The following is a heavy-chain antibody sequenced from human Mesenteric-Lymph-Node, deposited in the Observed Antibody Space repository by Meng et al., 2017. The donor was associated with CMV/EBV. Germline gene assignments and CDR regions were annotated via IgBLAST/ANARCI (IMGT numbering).Heavy chain of an antibody. CDR3: ARERLYGMDV. V-gene: IGHV4-39*07. CDR1: GGSINSATYY. CDR2: IYYSGST. J-gene: IGHJ6*02. Sequence: GSLRLSCTVSGGSINSATYYWGWIRQSPGKGLEWIGNIYYSGSTHYNPSLKSRVTISVDTSKNQFSVKLSSVTAADTAVYYCARERLYGMDVWGQGTTVTVSS. D-gene: IGHD1-1*01.